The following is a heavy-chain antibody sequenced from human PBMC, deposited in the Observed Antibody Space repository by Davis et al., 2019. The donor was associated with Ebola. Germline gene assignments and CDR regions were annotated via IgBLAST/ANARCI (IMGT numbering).Heavy chain of an antibody. CDR3: ARVRKPTVTTLWFIGMDV. J-gene: IGHJ6*02. CDR1: GGSFSGYY. Sequence: MPGGSLRLSCAVYGGSFSGYYWSWIRQPPGKGLEWIGEINHSGSTNYNPSLKSRVTISVDTSKNQFSLKPSSVTAADTAVYYCARVRKPTVTTLWFIGMDVWGQGTTVTVSS. V-gene: IGHV4-34*01. D-gene: IGHD4-11*01. CDR2: INHSGST.